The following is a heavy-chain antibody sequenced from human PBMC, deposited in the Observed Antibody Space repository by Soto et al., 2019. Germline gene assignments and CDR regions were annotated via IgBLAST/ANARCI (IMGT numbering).Heavy chain of an antibody. CDR2: ISSSSSTI. V-gene: IGHV3-48*02. J-gene: IGHJ6*02. CDR3: ARDVIAAAGQGPYYYGMDV. CDR1: GFTFSSYS. Sequence: GGSLRLSCAASGFTFSSYSMNWVRQAPGKGLEWVSYISSSSSTIYYADSVKGRFTISRDNAKNSLYLQMNSLRDEDTAVYYCARDVIAAAGQGPYYYGMDVWGQGTTVTVSS. D-gene: IGHD6-13*01.